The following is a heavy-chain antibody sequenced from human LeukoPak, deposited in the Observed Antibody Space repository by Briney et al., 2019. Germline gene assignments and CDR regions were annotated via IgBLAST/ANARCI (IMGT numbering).Heavy chain of an antibody. D-gene: IGHD3-22*01. J-gene: IGHJ4*02. CDR1: GYTFTNYG. V-gene: IGHV1-18*01. CDR3: ARDRWYDKSDYYYNLDH. Sequence: ASVKVSCKASGYTFTNYGISWVRQAPGQGLEWMGWISGYNGETNNAQKVQGRVTMTTDTSTSTAYMELRSLRSDDTAVYYCARDRWYDKSDYYYNLDHWGQGTLVTASS. CDR2: ISGYNGET.